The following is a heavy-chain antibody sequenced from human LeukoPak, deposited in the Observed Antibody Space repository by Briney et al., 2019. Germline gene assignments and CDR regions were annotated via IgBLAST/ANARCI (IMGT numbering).Heavy chain of an antibody. Sequence: PGGSLRLSCAAPGFTFSSSDMHWVRQAPGKGLEWVAFIRYDGSNKYYADSVKGRFTISRDNSKNTLYLQMNSLRAEDTAVFYCAYSRIRYFDWFDYWGQGTLVTVSS. CDR2: IRYDGSNK. CDR3: AYSRIRYFDWFDY. J-gene: IGHJ4*02. V-gene: IGHV3-30*02. D-gene: IGHD3-9*01. CDR1: GFTFSSSD.